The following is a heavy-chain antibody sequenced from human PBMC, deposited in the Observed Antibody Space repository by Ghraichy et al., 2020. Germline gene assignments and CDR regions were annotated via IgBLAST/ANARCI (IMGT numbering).Heavy chain of an antibody. Sequence: GGSLRLSCAASGFTFSNSAMSWVRQAPGKGLEGVSFISGSGGSTYYADSVRGRFTISRDNSKNTLYLQMNSLRAEDTAIFYCAHRGADSLYYFHYWGQGTLVTVSS. D-gene: IGHD1-14*01. CDR3: AHRGADSLYYFHY. CDR2: ISGSGGST. CDR1: GFTFSNSA. J-gene: IGHJ4*02. V-gene: IGHV3-23*01.